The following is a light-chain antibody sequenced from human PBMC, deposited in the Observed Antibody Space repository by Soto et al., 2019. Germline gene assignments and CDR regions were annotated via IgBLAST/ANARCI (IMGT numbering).Light chain of an antibody. CDR1: QSVNNN. CDR3: QEYNTRPWT. V-gene: IGKV3-15*01. Sequence: ETLMTQSPATLSVSPGERATLSCRASQSVNNNLAWYQQKLGQAPRVLIYGASTRATGIPARFTGSGSGTEFIPTITSLQSEDSAVYYCQEYNTRPWTFGQGTKVDI. CDR2: GAS. J-gene: IGKJ1*01.